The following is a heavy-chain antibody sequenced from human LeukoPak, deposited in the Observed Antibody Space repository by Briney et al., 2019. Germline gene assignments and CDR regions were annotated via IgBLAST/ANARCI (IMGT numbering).Heavy chain of an antibody. CDR1: GFTFSSYA. CDR3: ARDQTVTTERYDYYYYYGMDV. D-gene: IGHD4-11*01. J-gene: IGHJ6*02. Sequence: LRLSCAASGFTFSSYAMHWVRQAPGKGLEWVAVISYDGSNKYYADSVKGRFTISRYNSKNTLYLQMNSLRAEDTAVYYCARDQTVTTERYDYYYYYGMDVWGQGTTVTVSS. V-gene: IGHV3-30-3*01. CDR2: ISYDGSNK.